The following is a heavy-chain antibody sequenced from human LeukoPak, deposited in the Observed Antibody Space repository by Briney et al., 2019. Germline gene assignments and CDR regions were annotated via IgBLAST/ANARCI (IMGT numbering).Heavy chain of an antibody. Sequence: ASVTVSCKASGYTSTSYDINWVRQATGQGLEWMGWMNPNSGNTGYAQKFQGRVTMTRNTSISTAYMELSSLRSEDTAVYYCARVGLYDFWRNYYYGMDVWGQGTTVTVSS. V-gene: IGHV1-8*01. CDR1: GYTSTSYD. CDR2: MNPNSGNT. D-gene: IGHD3-3*01. J-gene: IGHJ6*02. CDR3: ARVGLYDFWRNYYYGMDV.